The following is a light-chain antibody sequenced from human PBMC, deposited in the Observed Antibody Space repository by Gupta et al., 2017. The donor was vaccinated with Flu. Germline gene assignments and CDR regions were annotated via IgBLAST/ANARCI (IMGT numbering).Light chain of an antibody. J-gene: IGLJ2*01. V-gene: IGLV2-14*01. Sequence: QSAVSLPASVSRSPGQSTAISCSVTSSDVGGYYYVYWYQQHPGKAPELMIFEVSRRPSGISDRFSGSKSGNTATLTISGLLAEDEAYYYCSSYTKTNTVVVFGGGTKLTVL. CDR2: EVS. CDR3: SSYTKTNTVVV. CDR1: SSDVGGYYY.